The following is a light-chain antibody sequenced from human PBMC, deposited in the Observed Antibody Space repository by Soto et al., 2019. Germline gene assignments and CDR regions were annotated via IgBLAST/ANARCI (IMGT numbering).Light chain of an antibody. CDR3: QQYLITPWT. V-gene: IGKV3-20*01. CDR2: GAS. J-gene: IGKJ1*01. Sequence: EIVLTQSPGTLSVSPWERATLSCRASQSVSSSSLAWYQQKPGQAPRLLIHGASNRATGIPDRFSGSGSGTDFTLTIGRLEPEDFAVYYCQQYLITPWTFGQGTKVDI. CDR1: QSVSSSS.